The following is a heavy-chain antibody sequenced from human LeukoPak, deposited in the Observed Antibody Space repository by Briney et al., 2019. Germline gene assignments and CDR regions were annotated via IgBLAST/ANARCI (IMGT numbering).Heavy chain of an antibody. J-gene: IGHJ4*02. V-gene: IGHV4-39*01. CDR1: GGSISSSSYY. D-gene: IGHD2-15*01. CDR2: IYYSGST. Sequence: SETLSLTCAVCGGSISSSSYYWGWIRQPPGKGLEWIGSIYYSGSTYYNPSLKSRVTISVDTSKNQFSLKLSSVTAADTAVYYCASPRRYCSGGSCYSLRIDYWGQGTLVTVSS. CDR3: ASPRRYCSGGSCYSLRIDY.